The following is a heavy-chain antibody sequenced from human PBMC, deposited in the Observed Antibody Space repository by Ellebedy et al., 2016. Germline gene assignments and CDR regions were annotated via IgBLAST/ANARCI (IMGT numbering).Heavy chain of an antibody. D-gene: IGHD5-18*01. Sequence: SETLSLTCTVSGGSINSSSYYWGWIRQPPGKGLEWIGSIYYSGSTYYNPSLKSRFTISVDTSKNQFSLKLSSVTAADTAVYYCARHDMVTLCFDYWGQGTLVTVSS. CDR1: GGSINSSSYY. CDR2: IYYSGST. V-gene: IGHV4-39*01. J-gene: IGHJ4*02. CDR3: ARHDMVTLCFDY.